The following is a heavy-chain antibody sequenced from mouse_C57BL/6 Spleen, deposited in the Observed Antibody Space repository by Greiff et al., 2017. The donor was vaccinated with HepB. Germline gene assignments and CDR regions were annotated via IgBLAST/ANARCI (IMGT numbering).Heavy chain of an antibody. CDR3: ARHDYGSSYSIDY. CDR1: GFTFSSYG. V-gene: IGHV5-6*01. CDR2: ISSGGSYT. D-gene: IGHD1-1*01. Sequence: EVQRVESGGDLVKPGGSLKLSCAASGFTFSSYGMSWVRQTPDKRLEWVATISSGGSYTYYPDSVKGRFTISRDNAKNTLYLQMSSLKSEDTAMYYCARHDYGSSYSIDYRGQGTTLTVSS. J-gene: IGHJ2*01.